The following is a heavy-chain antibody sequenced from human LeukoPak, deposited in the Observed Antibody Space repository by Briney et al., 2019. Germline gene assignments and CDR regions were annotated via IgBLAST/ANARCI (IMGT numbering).Heavy chain of an antibody. V-gene: IGHV3-15*01. Sequence: PGGSLRLSCAASGFTFSDAWMTWVRQAPGKGLEWVGRIKSRGNGGTTEYAAPVKGRFTISRDDSISTLYLQMNSLRAEDTAVYYCARSRGGLHDVFDIWGQGTMVTVSS. CDR2: IKSRGNGGTT. J-gene: IGHJ3*02. D-gene: IGHD2-15*01. CDR3: ARSRGGLHDVFDI. CDR1: GFTFSDAW.